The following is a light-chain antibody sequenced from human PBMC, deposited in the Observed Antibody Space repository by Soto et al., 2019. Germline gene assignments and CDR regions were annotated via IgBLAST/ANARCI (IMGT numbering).Light chain of an antibody. CDR3: QQYHRSSIT. V-gene: IGKV1-6*01. J-gene: IGKJ5*01. Sequence: AIQMTQSPSSLSASVGDRVTITCRASQGIRNDLDWFQQKPGKAPKLLIYAASNLQSGVPARFSGSGSGTDFTLTISSLQPEDFATYYCQQYHRSSITFGQGTRMEIK. CDR2: AAS. CDR1: QGIRND.